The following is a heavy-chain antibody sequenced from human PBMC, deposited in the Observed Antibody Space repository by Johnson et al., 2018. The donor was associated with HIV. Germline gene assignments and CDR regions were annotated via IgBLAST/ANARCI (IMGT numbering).Heavy chain of an antibody. V-gene: IGHV3-30*04. CDR2: ISFDGNLK. D-gene: IGHD3-9*01. CDR1: GFPFSSYA. CDR3: AKADDILTGYYKGFDAFDV. J-gene: IGHJ3*01. Sequence: QMLLVESGGCVVQPGRSLRLSCAASGFPFSSYAMHWVRQAPGKGLAWVAVISFDGNLKKYADSVKGRFTISRDNSKSKLFLQMNSLRAEDTAAYYCAKADDILTGYYKGFDAFDVWGQGTMVSVS.